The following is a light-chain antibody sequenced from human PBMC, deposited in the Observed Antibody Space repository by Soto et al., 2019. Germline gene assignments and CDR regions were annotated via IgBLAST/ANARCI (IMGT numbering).Light chain of an antibody. CDR3: SSFTSSSTWV. V-gene: IGLV2-14*01. J-gene: IGLJ3*02. Sequence: QSALTQPASVSGSPGQSITISSTGTSSDVGGYNYVSWYQHHPGKAPKVMIYEVVKRPSGVSNRFSGSKSGNTASLTISGLQADDEADYYCSSFTSSSTWVFGGGTKLTVL. CDR2: EVV. CDR1: SSDVGGYNY.